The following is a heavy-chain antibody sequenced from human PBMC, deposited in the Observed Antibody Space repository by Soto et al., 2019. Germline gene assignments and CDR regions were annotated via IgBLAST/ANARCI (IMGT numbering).Heavy chain of an antibody. CDR2: VYPRDSDT. CDR1: GYIFIDYW. J-gene: IGHJ4*02. Sequence: PGESLKISCKASGYIFIDYWIGWVRQMPGKGLERMGIVYPRDSDTRYSPSFQGQVTISADRSTGTAFLQWRSLKASDTALYYCARPPLPGYSIHFNSWGQGTLVTVS. D-gene: IGHD2-15*01. V-gene: IGHV5-51*01. CDR3: ARPPLPGYSIHFNS.